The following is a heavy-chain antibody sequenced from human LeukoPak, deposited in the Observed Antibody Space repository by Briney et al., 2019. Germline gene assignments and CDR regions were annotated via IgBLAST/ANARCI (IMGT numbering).Heavy chain of an antibody. CDR2: TYSDGNT. Sequence: GGSLRLSCAASEFIVSINYMTWVRQAPGKGLEWVSITYSDGNTYYAESVRGRFTVSRGYSKNTLYLQMKSLRVEDTAFYYCARDLSYFDYWGQGTLVTVSS. CDR1: EFIVSINY. V-gene: IGHV3-53*01. CDR3: ARDLSYFDY. D-gene: IGHD2/OR15-2a*01. J-gene: IGHJ4*02.